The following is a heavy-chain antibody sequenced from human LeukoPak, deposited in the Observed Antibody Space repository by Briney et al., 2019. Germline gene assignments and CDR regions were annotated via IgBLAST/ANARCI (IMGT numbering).Heavy chain of an antibody. CDR1: GGVFTTYA. CDR2: IIPFLGTT. V-gene: IGHV1-69*11. CDR3: TIIPNVILFTHYFEH. Sequence: VASVKVSCKASGGVFTTYAISWVRQAPGQGLEWMGSIIPFLGTTNYAQKFQGRVTITADEPTRTAYMELTYVRSDDTAVYYCTIIPNVILFTHYFEHWGQGTLVTVSS. J-gene: IGHJ4*02. D-gene: IGHD2-21*01.